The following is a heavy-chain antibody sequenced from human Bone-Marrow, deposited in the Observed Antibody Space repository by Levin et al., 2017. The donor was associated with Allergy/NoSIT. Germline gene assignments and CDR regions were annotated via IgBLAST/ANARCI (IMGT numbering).Heavy chain of an antibody. Sequence: PGGSLRLSCQGSGYTFTSHWIAWVRQMPGRGLEWMGIIYPGDSDTKYNPSFQGQVTISADKSINTAYLQWSSLKASDSAIYYCARVNTPKGGNTHYGLDVWAHATAVPVSS. CDR2: IYPGDSDT. CDR3: ARVNTPKGGNTHYGLDV. V-gene: IGHV5-51*01. CDR1: GYTFTSHW. D-gene: IGHD5-18*01. J-gene: IGHJ6*02.